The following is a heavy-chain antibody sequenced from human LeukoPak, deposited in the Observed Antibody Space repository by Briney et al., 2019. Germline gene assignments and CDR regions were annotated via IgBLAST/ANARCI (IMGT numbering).Heavy chain of an antibody. CDR1: GGSITITNY. CDR2: VNLQGST. CDR3: AREGGPYRPLDY. J-gene: IGHJ4*02. Sequence: SGTLSLTCGVSGGSITITNYWTWVRQPPGKGLEWIGEVNLQGSTNYNPSLMGRVAISVDTSENHISLQLTSATAADTAVYYCAREGGPYRPLDYSGQGTLVTVSS. V-gene: IGHV4-4*02.